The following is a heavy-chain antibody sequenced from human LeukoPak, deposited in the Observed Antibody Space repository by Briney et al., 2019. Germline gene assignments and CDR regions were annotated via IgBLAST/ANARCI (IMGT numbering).Heavy chain of an antibody. V-gene: IGHV4-59*08. CDR3: ARHGNDILSGYINWFDP. J-gene: IGHJ5*02. D-gene: IGHD3-9*01. CDR2: IYYSGTT. Sequence: SETLSLTCTVSGDSISSYYWSWIRQPPGKGLEWIGYIYYSGTTNYNPSLKSRVTMSVDTSKNQFSLKLSSVTAAERAVYYCARHGNDILSGYINWFDPWGQGTLVTVSS. CDR1: GDSISSYY.